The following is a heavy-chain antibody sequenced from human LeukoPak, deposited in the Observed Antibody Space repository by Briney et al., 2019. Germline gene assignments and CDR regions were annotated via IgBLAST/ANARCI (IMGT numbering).Heavy chain of an antibody. CDR2: INPNSGGT. D-gene: IGHD1-26*01. Sequence: ASVKVSCKASGYTFTGYYMHWVRQAPGQGLEWMGWINPNSGGTNYAQKFQGRVTMTRDTSISTAYMELSRLRSDDTAVYYCARVGFYRGSYSPAFEIWGQGTMVTVSS. J-gene: IGHJ3*02. CDR1: GYTFTGYY. V-gene: IGHV1-2*02. CDR3: ARVGFYRGSYSPAFEI.